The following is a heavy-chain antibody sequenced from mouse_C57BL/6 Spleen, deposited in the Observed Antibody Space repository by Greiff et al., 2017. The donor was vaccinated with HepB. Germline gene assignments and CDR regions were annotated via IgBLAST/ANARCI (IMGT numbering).Heavy chain of an antibody. V-gene: IGHV1-72*01. D-gene: IGHD2-5*01. CDR2: IDPNSGGT. CDR1: GYTFTSYW. Sequence: QVQLKQPGAELVKPGASVKLSCKASGYTFTSYWMHWVKQRPGRGLEWIGRIDPNSGGTKYNEKFKSKATLTVDKPSSTAYMQLSSLTSEDSAVYYCARKAYYSNYAFDYWGQGTTLTVSS. CDR3: ARKAYYSNYAFDY. J-gene: IGHJ2*01.